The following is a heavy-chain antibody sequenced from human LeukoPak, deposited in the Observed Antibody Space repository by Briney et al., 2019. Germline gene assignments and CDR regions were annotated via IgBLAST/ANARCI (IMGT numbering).Heavy chain of an antibody. V-gene: IGHV4-59*08. D-gene: IGHD4-17*01. CDR1: GGSISSYH. Sequence: SETLSLTCTVSGGSISSYHWSWIRQPPGKGLEWIGYTYYSGSTNYNPSLKSRVTISVDTSKNQFSLKLSSVTAADTAVYYCARHNSGGLDYGEPEGNFDYWGQGTLVTVSP. J-gene: IGHJ4*02. CDR3: ARHNSGGLDYGEPEGNFDY. CDR2: TYYSGST.